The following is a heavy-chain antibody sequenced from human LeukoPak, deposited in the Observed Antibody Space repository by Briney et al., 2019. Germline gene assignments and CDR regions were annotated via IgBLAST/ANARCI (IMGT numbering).Heavy chain of an antibody. D-gene: IGHD3-16*01. V-gene: IGHV3-23*01. CDR1: GFTFSNYD. CDR3: ARDEGGWFDP. J-gene: IGHJ5*02. Sequence: GGSLRLSCAASGFTFSNYDMSWVRQAPQKGLEWVSGISGSGESTDYADSVKGRFSVSRDNSKNTLYLQMNSLRAEDTAVYYCARDEGGWFDPWGQGTLVTVSS. CDR2: ISGSGEST.